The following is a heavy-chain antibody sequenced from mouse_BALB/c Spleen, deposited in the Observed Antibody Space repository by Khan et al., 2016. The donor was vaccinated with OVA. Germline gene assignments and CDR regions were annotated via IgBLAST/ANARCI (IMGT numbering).Heavy chain of an antibody. Sequence: QVQLQQSGAELVRPGTSVQVSCKASGYAFTNYLIEWVKQRPGQGLEWIGMINPGRGGTNYNEKFTGKATLTADNSSSTAYMQLSSLTSDDAAVYFCARGGYGTLAYWGQGTLVTVSA. J-gene: IGHJ3*01. D-gene: IGHD2-1*01. CDR3: ARGGYGTLAY. V-gene: IGHV1-54*01. CDR1: GYAFTNYL. CDR2: INPGRGGT.